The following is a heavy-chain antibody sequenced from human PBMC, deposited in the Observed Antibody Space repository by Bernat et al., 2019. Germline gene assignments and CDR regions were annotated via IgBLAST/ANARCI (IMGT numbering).Heavy chain of an antibody. D-gene: IGHD2-2*01. CDR1: GGSISSGDYY. CDR2: IYYSWTT. Sequence: QVQLQESGPGLVKPSQTLSLPCTVSGGSISSGDYYWSWIRQPPGKGLEWIGYIYYSWTTYYNPSLKSRLTISVDTSTNQFSLKLSSVTATDTAVYYCAILDLGYCTSTSCYYYYGMDVWGQGTTVTVSS. J-gene: IGHJ6*02. V-gene: IGHV4-30-4*01. CDR3: AILDLGYCTSTSCYYYYGMDV.